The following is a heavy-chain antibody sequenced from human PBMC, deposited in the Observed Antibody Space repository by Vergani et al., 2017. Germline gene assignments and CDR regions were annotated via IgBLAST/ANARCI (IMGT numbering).Heavy chain of an antibody. CDR3: ARDCTSGGGPDNCGMDV. CDR2: IGSSGPYI. J-gene: IGHJ6*02. CDR1: GFTFSDFS. D-gene: IGHD2-8*01. Sequence: EVQLQESGGGLVKPGGSLRLSCAASGFTFSDFSMSWGRQAPGKGLEVVAFIGSSGPYINYADSVKGRFIISRDNTKNSLFLQLRSLRAEDEAVYYCARDCTSGGGPDNCGMDVLGRGATVTVSS. V-gene: IGHV3-21*06.